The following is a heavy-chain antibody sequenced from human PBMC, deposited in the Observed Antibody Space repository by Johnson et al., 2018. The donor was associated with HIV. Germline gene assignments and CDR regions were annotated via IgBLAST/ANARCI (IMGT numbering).Heavy chain of an antibody. V-gene: IGHV3-66*01. CDR3: AKDKGGTVAGAYAFDI. J-gene: IGHJ3*02. D-gene: IGHD4-23*01. CDR1: GFTVSSNY. Sequence: VHLVESGGGLVQPGGSLRLSCAASGFTVSSNYMSWVRQAPGTGLAWVSVIYSGGSTYYSDSVKGRFPIARDNSKNTLYLQMNSLRAEDTAGYYCAKDKGGTVAGAYAFDIWGQGTMVTVSS. CDR2: IYSGGST.